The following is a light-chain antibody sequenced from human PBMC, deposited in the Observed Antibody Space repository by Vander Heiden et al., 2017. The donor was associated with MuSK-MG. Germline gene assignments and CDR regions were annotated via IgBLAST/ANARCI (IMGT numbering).Light chain of an antibody. J-gene: IGLJ3*02. CDR3: AAWGDSLNGVV. Sequence: QSVLTQPPSASGTPGRTVTIPCSGSSSNVGGNFVSWYQHLPGTAPKVLIVYNNHRPSGVPDRFSGSKSGTSASPEISGRQSEDEADDYCAAWGDSLNGVVFGGGTKMTVL. V-gene: IGLV1-44*01. CDR2: YNN. CDR1: SSNVGGNF.